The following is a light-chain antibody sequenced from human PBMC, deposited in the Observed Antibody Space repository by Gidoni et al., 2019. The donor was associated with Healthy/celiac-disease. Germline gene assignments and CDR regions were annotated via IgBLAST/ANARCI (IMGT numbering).Light chain of an antibody. CDR3: YSTDSSGNHRV. Sequence: SDELTQPPSGAVSPGQTARITCSGDALPKKYAYWYKQKSGKAPVLVIYEASKRPSVSPERFSGSSSGTMATLTISGAHVEDEAVYYCYSTDSSGNHRVFGGGTKLTVL. J-gene: IGLJ3*02. V-gene: IGLV3-10*01. CDR2: EAS. CDR1: ALPKKY.